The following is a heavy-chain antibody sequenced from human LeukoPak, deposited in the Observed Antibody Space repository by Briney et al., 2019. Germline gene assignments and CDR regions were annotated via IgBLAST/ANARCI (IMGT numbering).Heavy chain of an antibody. CDR3: ARDGDYYYYYMDV. CDR2: IKQDGSEK. CDR1: GFTFSSYW. V-gene: IGHV3-7*01. Sequence: YPGGSLRLSCAASGFTFSSYWMSWVRQAPGKGLEWVANIKQDGSEKYYVDSVKGRFTISRDNAKNSLYLQMNSLRAEDTAVYYCARDGDYYYYYMDVWGKGTTVTVSS. J-gene: IGHJ6*03. D-gene: IGHD3-16*01.